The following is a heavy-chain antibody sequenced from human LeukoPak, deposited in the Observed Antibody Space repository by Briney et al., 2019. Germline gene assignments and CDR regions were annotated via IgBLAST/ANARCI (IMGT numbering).Heavy chain of an antibody. J-gene: IGHJ4*02. CDR2: IKQDGSEK. CDR1: GFTFSSYW. CDR3: ARIQGGGFYDE. V-gene: IGHV3-7*01. D-gene: IGHD3-16*01. Sequence: GGSLRLSCAASGFTFSSYWMSWVRQAPGKGLEWVANIKQDGSEKYYVDSVKGRFTISRDNAKNSLYLQMNSLRGDDTAVYYCARIQGGGFYDEWGQGTLVTVSS.